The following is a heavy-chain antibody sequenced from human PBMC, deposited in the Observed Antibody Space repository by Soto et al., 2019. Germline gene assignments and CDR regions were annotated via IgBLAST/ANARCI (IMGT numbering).Heavy chain of an antibody. J-gene: IGHJ4*02. Sequence: SETLSLTCSVSAYTLSSGSAWAWIRQPPGKGLEWIATIYHSGSTYYTPSLKSRVTISVDTSNNQFSLELSSVTAADTAVYYCARVTYDTLDYWGQGALVTVSS. CDR2: IYHSGST. CDR1: AYTLSSGSA. CDR3: ARVTYDTLDY. V-gene: IGHV4-38-2*02. D-gene: IGHD3-9*01.